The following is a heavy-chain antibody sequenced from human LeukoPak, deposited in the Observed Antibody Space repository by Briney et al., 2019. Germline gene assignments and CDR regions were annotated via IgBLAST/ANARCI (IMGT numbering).Heavy chain of an antibody. CDR1: GFTFGDYA. CDR3: SRGGSWKGWFDP. D-gene: IGHD6-6*01. Sequence: GGSLRLSCVASGFTFGDYAMSWVRQAPGKGLEWVGFMRSRAYGGTTEYAASVKGRFTISRDDSKSIAYLQMNSLKTEDTAVYYCSRGGSWKGWFDPWGQGTLVTVSS. CDR2: MRSRAYGGTT. V-gene: IGHV3-49*04. J-gene: IGHJ5*02.